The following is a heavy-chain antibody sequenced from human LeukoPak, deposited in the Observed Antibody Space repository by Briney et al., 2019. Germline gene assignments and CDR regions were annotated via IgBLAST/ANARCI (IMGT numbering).Heavy chain of an antibody. V-gene: IGHV3-7*01. CDR3: TRDQGYCSGGRCYSAFDI. Sequence: GGSLRLSCAVSGFTFGRYWMGWVRQAPGKGLEWVAHIKGDGSERYYADSVKGRFIMSRDNAKNAVYLQVNSLTAEDTAVYYCTRDQGYCSGGRCYSAFDIWGQGTMVTVSS. CDR1: GFTFGRYW. CDR2: IKGDGSER. D-gene: IGHD2-15*01. J-gene: IGHJ3*02.